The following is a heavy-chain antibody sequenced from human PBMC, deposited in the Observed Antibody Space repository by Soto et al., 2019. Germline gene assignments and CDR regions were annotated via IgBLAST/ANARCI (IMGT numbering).Heavy chain of an antibody. V-gene: IGHV1-18*01. D-gene: IGHD3-22*01. CDR3: ARDLNKYTYDRIYLDF. J-gene: IGHJ4*02. Sequence: ASVKVSCKASGYAFSSNGISRVRQAPGQGLEWMGWVSTYNDNTNYAQKLQGRVTMTTDTSTSTAYMELRSLRSDDTAIYFCARDLNKYTYDRIYLDFWGQGTLVPVSS. CDR1: GYAFSSNG. CDR2: VSTYNDNT.